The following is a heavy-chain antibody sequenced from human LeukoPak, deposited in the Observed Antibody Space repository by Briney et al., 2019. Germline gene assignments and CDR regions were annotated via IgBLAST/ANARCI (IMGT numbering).Heavy chain of an antibody. CDR2: ISYDGSNK. V-gene: IGHV3-30*04. CDR1: GFTFSTYT. Sequence: GGSLRLSCAASGFTFSTYTMHWVRQAPGKGLEWVAVISYDGSNKHYADSVKGRFTISRDNSKNTLYLQTNSLRPEDTAVYYCARGAYGSGSYYYYYYGMDVWGQGTSVTVSS. J-gene: IGHJ6*02. CDR3: ARGAYGSGSYYYYYYGMDV. D-gene: IGHD3-10*01.